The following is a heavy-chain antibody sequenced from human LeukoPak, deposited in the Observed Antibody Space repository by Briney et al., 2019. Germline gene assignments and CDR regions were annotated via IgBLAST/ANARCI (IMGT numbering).Heavy chain of an antibody. CDR1: GDSITDYY. J-gene: IGHJ5*02. V-gene: IGHV4-59*01. D-gene: IGHD1-26*01. Sequence: SETLSLTCTVSGDSITDYYWSWIRQPPGKGLEWIGYISYSGRATYNPSVKSRVTISLATSRTQSSLSLTSVTAADTAVYYCARVSAGGGSEWVDNWGQGTLVTVPS. CDR3: ARVSAGGGSEWVDN. CDR2: ISYSGRA.